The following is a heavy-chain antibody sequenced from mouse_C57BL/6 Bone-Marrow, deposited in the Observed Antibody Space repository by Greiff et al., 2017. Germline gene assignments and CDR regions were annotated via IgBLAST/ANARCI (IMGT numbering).Heavy chain of an antibody. Sequence: QVHVQQSGAELVRPGASVTLSCKASGYTFTDYEMHWVKQTPVHGLEWIGAIDPETGGTAYNQKFKGKAILTADKSSSTAYMELRSLTSEDSAVYYCTRAGDVPYAIDYWGQGTSVTVSS. CDR1: GYTFTDYE. CDR2: IDPETGGT. V-gene: IGHV1-15*01. J-gene: IGHJ4*01. CDR3: TRAGDVPYAIDY. D-gene: IGHD4-1*01.